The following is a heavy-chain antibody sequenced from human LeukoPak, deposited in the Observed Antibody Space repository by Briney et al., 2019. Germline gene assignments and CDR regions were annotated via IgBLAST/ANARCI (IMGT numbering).Heavy chain of an antibody. J-gene: IGHJ5*01. CDR2: ISGSGGST. D-gene: IGHD1-7*01. CDR1: GFTFSSYA. Sequence: PGGSLRLSCAASGFTFSSYAMSWVRQAPGKGLEWVSAISGSGGSTYYADSAKGRFTISRDNSKNTLYLQMNSLRVEDTAVYYCARGKNIWNYRSWFDSWGQGTLVTVSS. V-gene: IGHV3-23*01. CDR3: ARGKNIWNYRSWFDS.